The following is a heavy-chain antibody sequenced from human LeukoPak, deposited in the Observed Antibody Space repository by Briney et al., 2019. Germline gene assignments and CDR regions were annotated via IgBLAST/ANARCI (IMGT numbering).Heavy chain of an antibody. J-gene: IGHJ4*02. CDR2: ISSSSSYI. V-gene: IGHV3-21*01. CDR1: GFTFSSYS. CDR3: ASRYCSGGSCYQ. Sequence: GGSLRLSCAASGFTFSSYSMNWVRQAPGKGLEWVSSISSSSSYIYYADSVKGRFTISRDNAKNSLYLQMNSLRAEDTAVYYCASRYCSGGSCYQWGQGTLVTVSS. D-gene: IGHD2-15*01.